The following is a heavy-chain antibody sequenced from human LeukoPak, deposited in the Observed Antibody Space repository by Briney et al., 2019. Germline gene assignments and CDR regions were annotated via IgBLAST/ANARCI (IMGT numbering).Heavy chain of an antibody. CDR1: GGTFSSYA. CDR2: IIPIFGTA. J-gene: IGHJ4*02. CDR3: ATYYYDSSGYYYPRDY. Sequence: SVKVSCKASGGTFSSYAISWVRQAPGQGLEWMGGIIPIFGTANYAQKFQGRVTITADESTSTAYMELSSLRSDDTAVYYCATYYYDSSGYYYPRDYWGQGTLVTVSS. D-gene: IGHD3-22*01. V-gene: IGHV1-69*13.